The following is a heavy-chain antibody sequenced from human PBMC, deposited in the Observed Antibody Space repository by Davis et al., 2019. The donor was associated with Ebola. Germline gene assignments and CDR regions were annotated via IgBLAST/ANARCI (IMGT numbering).Heavy chain of an antibody. D-gene: IGHD2-2*02. J-gene: IGHJ5*02. CDR3: ATALIVVVPAAIGPWFDP. V-gene: IGHV1-24*01. CDR1: GYTFTGYY. CDR2: FDPEDGET. Sequence: ASVKVSCKASGYTFTGYYMHWVRQAPGKGLEWMGGFDPEDGETIYAQKFQGRVTMTEDTSTDTAYMELSSLRSEDTAVYYCATALIVVVPAAIGPWFDPWGQGTLVTVSS.